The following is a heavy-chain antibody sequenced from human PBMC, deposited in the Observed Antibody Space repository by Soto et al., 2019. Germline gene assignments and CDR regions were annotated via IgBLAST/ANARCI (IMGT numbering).Heavy chain of an antibody. V-gene: IGHV3-30*18. Sequence: GGSLRLSCAASGFTFSSYGMHWVRQAPGKGLEWVAVISYDGSNKYYADSVKGRFTISRDNSKNTLYLQMNSLRAEDTAVYYCAKDQAGTNGPEEGGMDVWGQGTTVTVSS. CDR2: ISYDGSNK. CDR3: AKDQAGTNGPEEGGMDV. J-gene: IGHJ6*02. D-gene: IGHD2-8*01. CDR1: GFTFSSYG.